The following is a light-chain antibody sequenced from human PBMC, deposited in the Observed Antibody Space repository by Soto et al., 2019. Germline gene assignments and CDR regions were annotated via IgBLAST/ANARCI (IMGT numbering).Light chain of an antibody. CDR2: EVS. Sequence: VLTQPASVSGSPGQSITISCTGTSSDVGSYNLVSWYQQHPGKAPKLMIYEVSKRPSGVSNRFSGSKSGNTASLTISGVQAEDEADYYCCSYAGSSTLYVFGTGTKVTVL. J-gene: IGLJ1*01. CDR3: CSYAGSSTLYV. V-gene: IGLV2-23*02. CDR1: SSDVGSYNL.